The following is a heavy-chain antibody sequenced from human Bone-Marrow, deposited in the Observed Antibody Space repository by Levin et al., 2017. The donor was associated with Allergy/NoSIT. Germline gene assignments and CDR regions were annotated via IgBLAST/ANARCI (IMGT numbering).Heavy chain of an antibody. CDR2: IYYSGSS. CDR1: GGSISSYY. Sequence: SQTLSLTCTVSGGSISSYYWSWIRQPPGKGLEWIGHIYYSGSSNYSPSLNSRVTISVDTSKNQFSLSLSSVTAADTAVYYCARGVRAYSGYPAKLDIWGQGTMVTVSS. J-gene: IGHJ3*02. CDR3: ARGVRAYSGYPAKLDI. D-gene: IGHD5-12*01. V-gene: IGHV4-59*01.